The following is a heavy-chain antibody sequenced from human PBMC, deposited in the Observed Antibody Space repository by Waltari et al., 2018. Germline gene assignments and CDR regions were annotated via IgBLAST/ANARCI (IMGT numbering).Heavy chain of an antibody. V-gene: IGHV4-39*07. J-gene: IGHJ4*02. Sequence: QLQLQESGPGLVKPSETPSLTCTVSGGSISSSSYYWGWIRQPPGKGLEWIGRIYYSGSTYYNPSLKSRVTISVDTSKNQFSLKLSSVTAADTAVYYCARALQRRYDYWGQGTLVTVSS. CDR2: IYYSGST. CDR1: GGSISSSSYY. D-gene: IGHD3-9*01. CDR3: ARALQRRYDY.